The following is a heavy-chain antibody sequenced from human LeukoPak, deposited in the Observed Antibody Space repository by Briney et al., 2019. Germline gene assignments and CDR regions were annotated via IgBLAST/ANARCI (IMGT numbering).Heavy chain of an antibody. CDR1: GGSISSYY. CDR2: IYYSGST. Sequence: SETLSLTCTVSGGSISSYYWSWIRQPPGKGLEWIGYIYYSGSTNYNPSLKSRVTISVDTSKNQFSLKLSSVTAADTAVYYCARGLIAAVRGVGYWGQGTLVTVSS. D-gene: IGHD6-13*01. V-gene: IGHV4-59*01. CDR3: ARGLIAAVRGVGY. J-gene: IGHJ4*02.